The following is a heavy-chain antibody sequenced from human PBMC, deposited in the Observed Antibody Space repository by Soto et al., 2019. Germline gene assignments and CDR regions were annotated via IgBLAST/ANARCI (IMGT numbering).Heavy chain of an antibody. Sequence: QVQLVQSGAEVKKPGSSVKVSCTTAGGTISSFAIHWVRQAPGQGLEWMGGIIPFDGTTNYAEKFQGRVTITADASTSTAYMDLSSLRSDDTAVYYCARSFTKSRRGGVAFDYWGQGPLLTVSP. V-gene: IGHV1-69*01. CDR2: IIPFDGTT. CDR3: ARSFTKSRRGGVAFDY. J-gene: IGHJ4*02. D-gene: IGHD3-3*01. CDR1: GGTISSFA.